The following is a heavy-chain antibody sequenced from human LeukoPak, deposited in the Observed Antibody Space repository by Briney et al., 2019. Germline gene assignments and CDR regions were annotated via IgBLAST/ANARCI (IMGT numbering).Heavy chain of an antibody. J-gene: IGHJ4*02. CDR2: INWIGGST. CDR3: ARDLGSSWYQDY. Sequence: GGSLRLSCAASGLTFDDYGMRWVRQAPGKGLEWVSGINWIGGSTGYADSVKGRFTISRDNAKNSLYLQMNSLRAEDAALYYCARDLGSSWYQDYWGQGTLVTVSS. V-gene: IGHV3-20*04. D-gene: IGHD6-13*01. CDR1: GLTFDDYG.